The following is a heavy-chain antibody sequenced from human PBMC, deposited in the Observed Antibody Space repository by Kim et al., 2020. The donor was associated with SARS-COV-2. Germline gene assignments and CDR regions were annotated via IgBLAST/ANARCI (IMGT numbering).Heavy chain of an antibody. Sequence: GGSLRLSCAASGFTFSSYGMHWVRQAPGKGLEWVAVIWYDGSNKYYADSVKGRFTISRDNSKNTLYLQMNSLRAEDTAVYYCAREVLDYGYGMDVWGQGTTVTVSS. CDR2: IWYDGSNK. CDR3: AREVLDYGYGMDV. V-gene: IGHV3-33*08. CDR1: GFTFSSYG. J-gene: IGHJ6*02. D-gene: IGHD4-17*01.